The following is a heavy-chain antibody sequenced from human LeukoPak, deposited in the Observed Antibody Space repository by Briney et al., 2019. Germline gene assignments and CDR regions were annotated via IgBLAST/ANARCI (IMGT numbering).Heavy chain of an antibody. D-gene: IGHD5-12*01. J-gene: IGHJ4*02. Sequence: SETLSLTCTVSGGSISSSSYYWGWIRQPPGKGREWIGSIYYSGSTYYNPSLKSRVTISVDTSKNQFSLKLSSVTAADTAVYYCARAGVATWQYWGQGTLVTVSS. CDR1: GGSISSSSYY. CDR2: IYYSGST. V-gene: IGHV4-39*01. CDR3: ARAGVATWQY.